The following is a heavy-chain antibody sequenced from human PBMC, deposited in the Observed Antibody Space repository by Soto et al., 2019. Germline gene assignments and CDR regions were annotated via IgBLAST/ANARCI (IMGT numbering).Heavy chain of an antibody. D-gene: IGHD2-15*01. Sequence: SETLSLTCTVSGGSVSSGSYYWSCIRQPPGKGLEWIGYIYYSGSINYNPSLKSRVTISIDTSKNQFSLKLSSVTAADTAVYYCARDRSRAATQDSYYYYGVDVWGQGTTVTVSS. CDR3: ARDRSRAATQDSYYYYGVDV. CDR2: IYYSGSI. V-gene: IGHV4-61*01. J-gene: IGHJ6*02. CDR1: GGSVSSGSYY.